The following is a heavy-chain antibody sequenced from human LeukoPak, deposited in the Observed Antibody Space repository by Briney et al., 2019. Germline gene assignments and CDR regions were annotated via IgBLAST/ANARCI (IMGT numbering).Heavy chain of an antibody. Sequence: SETLSLTCTVSSGSISGYYWSWIRQPPGKGLGWVGYISYSGSTNYNPSLKSRVTISVDTSKNQFSLKLSSVTAADTAIYYCARDGRAGSLFAYWGQGTLVTVSS. CDR1: SGSISGYY. V-gene: IGHV4-59*01. CDR3: ARDGRAGSLFAY. J-gene: IGHJ4*02. CDR2: ISYSGST. D-gene: IGHD6-19*01.